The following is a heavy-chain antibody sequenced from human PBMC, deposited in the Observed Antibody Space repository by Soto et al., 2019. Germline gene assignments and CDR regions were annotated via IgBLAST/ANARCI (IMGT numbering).Heavy chain of an antibody. CDR2: IHHTGST. Sequence: QVQLQESGPGLVKPSGTLSLTCAVSNGSITNDNWWSWVRQSPGKGLEWIGDIHHTGSTNYNPSLQTRVILSMDAAKDSVSLRLSPVSAAASAVYYCARFWGASAKLAGWFGPWGDGALVTVST. D-gene: IGHD3-3*01. CDR3: ARFWGASAKLAGWFGP. CDR1: NGSITNDNW. J-gene: IGHJ5*02. V-gene: IGHV4-4*02.